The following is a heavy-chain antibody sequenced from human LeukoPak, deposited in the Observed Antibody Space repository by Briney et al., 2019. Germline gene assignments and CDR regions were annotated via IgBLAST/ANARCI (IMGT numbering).Heavy chain of an antibody. Sequence: KPGGSLTLSCAASGFTFSDYYMSWIRQAPGKGLEWVSYISSSGTTIYYADSVKGRFTISRDNANNLLYLQMNSLRGEDTAVYYCTRDRSRAEDDWGQGTLVTVSS. V-gene: IGHV3-11*04. D-gene: IGHD1-14*01. CDR1: GFTFSDYY. J-gene: IGHJ4*02. CDR2: ISSSGTTI. CDR3: TRDRSRAEDD.